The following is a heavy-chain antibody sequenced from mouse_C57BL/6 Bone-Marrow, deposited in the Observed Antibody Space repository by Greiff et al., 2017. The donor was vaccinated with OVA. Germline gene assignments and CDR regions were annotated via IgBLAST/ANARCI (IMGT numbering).Heavy chain of an antibody. CDR1: GFTFSDYY. CDR3: ARDYYGSFAY. J-gene: IGHJ3*01. Sequence: EVNLVESEGGLVQPGSSMKLSCTASGFTFSDYYMAWVRQVPEKGLEWVANINYDGSSTYYLDSLKSRFIISRDNAKNILYLQMSSLKSEDTATYYCARDYYGSFAYWGQGTLVTVSA. V-gene: IGHV5-16*01. CDR2: INYDGSST. D-gene: IGHD1-1*01.